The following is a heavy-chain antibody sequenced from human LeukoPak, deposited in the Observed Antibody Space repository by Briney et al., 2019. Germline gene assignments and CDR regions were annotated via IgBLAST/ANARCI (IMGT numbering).Heavy chain of an antibody. CDR2: IYYSGST. CDR1: GGSISSYY. Sequence: SETLSLTCTVSGGSISSYYWSWIRQPPGKGLEWIGYIYYSGSTNYNPSLKSRVTISVDTSKNQFSLKLSSVTAADTAVYYCARERSGYGQDYWGQGTLVTVSS. CDR3: ARERSGYGQDY. D-gene: IGHD3-22*01. J-gene: IGHJ4*02. V-gene: IGHV4-59*01.